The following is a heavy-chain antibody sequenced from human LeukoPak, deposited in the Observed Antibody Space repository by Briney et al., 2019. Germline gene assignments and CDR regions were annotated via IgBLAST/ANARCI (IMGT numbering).Heavy chain of an antibody. V-gene: IGHV4-39*07. J-gene: IGHJ5*02. Sequence: SETLSLTCTVSGGSISSSSYYWGCIRHPPGKGLEWIGSIYYSGSPSYNPSLKSRVPISVDTCKSQFSLKLSSVTAADTGVYYCARARNYYLPCCWFDPWGQGTLVTVSS. D-gene: IGHD4-11*01. CDR2: IYYSGSP. CDR1: GGSISSSSYY. CDR3: ARARNYYLPCCWFDP.